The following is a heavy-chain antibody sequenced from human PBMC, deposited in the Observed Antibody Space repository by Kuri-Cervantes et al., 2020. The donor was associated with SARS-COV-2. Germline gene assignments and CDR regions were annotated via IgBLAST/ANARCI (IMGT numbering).Heavy chain of an antibody. D-gene: IGHD3-10*01. CDR3: ARGSGYYGSGSYYNPPKLLYYYYMDV. CDR1: GYTFTNYY. CDR2: MNPNSGNT. Sequence: ASVKVSCKASGYTFTNYYIHWVRQATGQGLEWMGWMNPNSGNTGYAQKFQGRVTMTRNTSISTAYMELSSLRSEDTAVYYCARGSGYYGSGSYYNPPKLLYYYYMDVWGKGTTVTVSS. V-gene: IGHV1-8*02. J-gene: IGHJ6*03.